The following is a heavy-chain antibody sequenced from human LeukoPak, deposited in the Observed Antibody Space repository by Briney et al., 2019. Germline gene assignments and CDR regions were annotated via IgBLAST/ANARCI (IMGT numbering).Heavy chain of an antibody. V-gene: IGHV3-7*01. CDR1: GFTFSSNW. CDR3: ARVGGTGYFDY. J-gene: IGHJ4*02. D-gene: IGHD3-16*01. CDR2: IKPDGSEK. Sequence: HTGGSLRLSCAASGFTFSSNWMSWVRQAPGKGLEWVANIKPDGSEKYYVDSVRGRFTISRDNAKNSLYLQMNSLRAEDTAVYYCARVGGTGYFDYWGQGTLVTVSS.